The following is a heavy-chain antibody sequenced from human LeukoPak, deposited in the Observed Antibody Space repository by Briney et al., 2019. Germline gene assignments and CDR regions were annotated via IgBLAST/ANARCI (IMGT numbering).Heavy chain of an antibody. Sequence: SQTLSLTCAISGDSVTSISVAWNWIRQSPSRGLEWLGRTYYRSKWYYEYAVSVKSRINISPDTSKNQFSLQLTSVTPEDTAVYYCSLARSEYHYGMDVWGQGTTVTVSS. CDR2: TYYRSKWYY. J-gene: IGHJ6*02. V-gene: IGHV6-1*01. CDR3: SLARSEYHYGMDV. CDR1: GDSVTSISVA.